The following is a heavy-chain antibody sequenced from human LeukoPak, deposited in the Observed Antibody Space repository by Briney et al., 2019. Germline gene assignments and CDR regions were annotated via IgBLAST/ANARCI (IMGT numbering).Heavy chain of an antibody. D-gene: IGHD3-3*01. J-gene: IGHJ6*03. V-gene: IGHV4-34*01. CDR1: GGSFSGYY. CDR2: INHSGST. Sequence: SETLSLTCAVYGGSFSGYYWSWIRQPPGKGLEWIGEINHSGSTNYNPSLKSRVTISVDTSKNQFSLKLSSVTAADTAVYYCARVHYDFWSGYYKNYYYYMDVWGKGTTVTVSS. CDR3: ARVHYDFWSGYYKNYYYYMDV.